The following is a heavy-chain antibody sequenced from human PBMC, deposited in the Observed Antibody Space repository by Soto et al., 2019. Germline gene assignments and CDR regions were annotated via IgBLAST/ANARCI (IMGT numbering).Heavy chain of an antibody. J-gene: IGHJ1*01. CDR2: IDYRGNT. Sequence: QVQLQQWGAGRLRASETLSLKCAVYGGSFSGLSWNWIRQSPGKKLEWIGEIDYRGNTNYNPSLRSRVKLSVDAYNNQFSLNVRTVTAADAAMYYCARSRNSGDHSLGLDFWGRGTLVTGSS. CDR3: ARSRNSGDHSLGLDF. CDR1: GGSFSGLS. D-gene: IGHD2-15*01. V-gene: IGHV4-34*02.